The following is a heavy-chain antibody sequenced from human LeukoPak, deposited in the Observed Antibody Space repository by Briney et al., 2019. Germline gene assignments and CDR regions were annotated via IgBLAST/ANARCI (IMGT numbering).Heavy chain of an antibody. V-gene: IGHV3-33*01. CDR3: ARWGDGKRFDY. Sequence: PGRSLRLSCAASGFTFSSHGMNWVRQAPGKGLEWVAVIWYDGSNKYYADSVKGRFPISRDNSKNTLYLQMNSLRDEDTAMYYCARWGDGKRFDYWGQGTLVTVSS. J-gene: IGHJ4*02. CDR1: GFTFSSHG. D-gene: IGHD2-21*02. CDR2: IWYDGSNK.